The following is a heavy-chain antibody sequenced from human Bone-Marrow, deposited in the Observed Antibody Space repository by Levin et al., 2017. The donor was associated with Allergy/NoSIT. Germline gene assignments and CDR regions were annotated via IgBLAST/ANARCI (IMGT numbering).Heavy chain of an antibody. D-gene: IGHD3-3*01. CDR1: GFTFSKYW. V-gene: IGHV3-7*01. CDR3: ARVRFYDFWSGYNIFDL. J-gene: IGHJ4*02. Sequence: PGESLKISCAAFGFTFSKYWMTWVRQPPGKGLEWVANIKQDGSEKDYVDSVKGRFTISRDNAKNSMYLQMNSLRVEDTALYYCARVRFYDFWSGYNIFDLWGQGILVTVSS. CDR2: IKQDGSEK.